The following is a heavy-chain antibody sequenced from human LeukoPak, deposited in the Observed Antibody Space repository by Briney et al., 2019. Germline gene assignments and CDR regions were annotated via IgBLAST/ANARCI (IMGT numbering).Heavy chain of an antibody. V-gene: IGHV3-7*03. CDR1: GFTFRSYW. CDR2: IKQDGSEK. J-gene: IGHJ4*02. Sequence: PGGSLRLSCVASGFTFRSYWMSWVRQTPGKGLEWVANIKQDGSEKNYVDSVKGRFTISRDNAKNSLYLQMNSLRAEDTAVYYCARVRLMTTVNYWGQGTLVTVSS. D-gene: IGHD4-17*01. CDR3: ARVRLMTTVNY.